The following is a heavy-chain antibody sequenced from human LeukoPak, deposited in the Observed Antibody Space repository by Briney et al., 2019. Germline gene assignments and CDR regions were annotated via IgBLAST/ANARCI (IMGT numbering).Heavy chain of an antibody. CDR3: AKDHWIQLWSYYFDY. V-gene: IGHV3-30*18. Sequence: GRSLRLSCAASGFTFSSYGMHWVRQASGKGLEWVAVISYDGSNKYYADSVKGRFTISRDNSKNTLYLQMNSLRAEDTAVYYCAKDHWIQLWSYYFDYWGQGTLVTVSS. D-gene: IGHD5-18*01. CDR2: ISYDGSNK. J-gene: IGHJ4*02. CDR1: GFTFSSYG.